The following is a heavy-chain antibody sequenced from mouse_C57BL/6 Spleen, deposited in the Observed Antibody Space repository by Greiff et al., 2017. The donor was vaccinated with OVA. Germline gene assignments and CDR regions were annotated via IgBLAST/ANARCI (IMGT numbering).Heavy chain of an antibody. V-gene: IGHV1-82*01. J-gene: IGHJ3*01. CDR3: ARGGNWDFAY. CDR1: GYAFSSSW. Sequence: QVQLQQSGPELVKPGASVKISCKASGYAFSSSWMNWVKQRPGKGLEWIGRIYPGDGDTNYNGKFKGKATLTADKSSSTAYMQLSSLTSEDSAVYFCARGGNWDFAYRGQGTLVTVSA. D-gene: IGHD4-1*01. CDR2: IYPGDGDT.